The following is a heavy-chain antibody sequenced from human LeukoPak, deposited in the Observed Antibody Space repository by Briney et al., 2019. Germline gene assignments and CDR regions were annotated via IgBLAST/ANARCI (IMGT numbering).Heavy chain of an antibody. J-gene: IGHJ4*02. V-gene: IGHV3-30*04. D-gene: IGHD2-2*01. CDR1: GFTFSRYT. CDR2: ISYDGSYK. CDR3: ARSPTSWYFDY. Sequence: GGSLRLSCAASGFTFSRYTMHWVRQAPGKGLEWVAVISYDGSYKYYADSVKGRFTISRDNSKDTLYLQMNSLRPEDTSVYYCARSPTSWYFDYWGQGTLVTVSS.